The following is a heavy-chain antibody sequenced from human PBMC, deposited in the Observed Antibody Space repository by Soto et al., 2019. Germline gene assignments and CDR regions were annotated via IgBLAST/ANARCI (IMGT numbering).Heavy chain of an antibody. CDR1: GYSFAGYW. V-gene: IGHV5-10-1*01. D-gene: IGHD3-22*01. CDR2: IDPSDSQT. Sequence: GESLKISCKGSGYSFAGYWITWVRQKPGRGLEWMGRIDPSDSQTYYSPSFRGHVTISVTKSITTVFLQWSSLRASDTAMYYCARQIYDSDTGPNFQYYFDSWGQGTPVTVS. J-gene: IGHJ4*02. CDR3: ARQIYDSDTGPNFQYYFDS.